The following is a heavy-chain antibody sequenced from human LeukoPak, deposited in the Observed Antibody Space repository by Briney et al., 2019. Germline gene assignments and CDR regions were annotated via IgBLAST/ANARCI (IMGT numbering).Heavy chain of an antibody. V-gene: IGHV4-59*01. CDR1: GGSISNYY. CDR3: ARRIGWERATWGSFDI. Sequence: SETLSLTCTVSGGSISNYYWGWIRQPPGRGLECIGYIYYSGSTDYNPSLKSRVTISVDTSKNQFSLRLSSVTAADTAIYYCARRIGWERATWGSFDIWGQGTKVTVSS. CDR2: IYYSGST. D-gene: IGHD3-3*01. J-gene: IGHJ3*02.